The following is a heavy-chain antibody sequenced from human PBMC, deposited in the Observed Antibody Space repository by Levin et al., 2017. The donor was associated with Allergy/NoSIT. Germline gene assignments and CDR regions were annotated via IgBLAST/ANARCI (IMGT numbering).Heavy chain of an antibody. D-gene: IGHD6-19*01. J-gene: IGHJ6*02. V-gene: IGHV4-59*12. CDR2: IYYTGRT. Sequence: PSETLSLTCTVSGGSIRSYYWTWMRQSPGKGLEWIGYIYYTGRTNYNPSLKSRVTISLDTSKNQFSLKLSSMTAADTAVYFCARGSGWFGGGMDVWGQGTTVIVSS. CDR3: ARGSGWFGGGMDV. CDR1: GGSIRSYY.